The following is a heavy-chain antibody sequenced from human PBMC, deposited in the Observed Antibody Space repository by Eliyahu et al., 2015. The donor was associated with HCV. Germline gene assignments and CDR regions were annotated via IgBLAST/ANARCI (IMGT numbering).Heavy chain of an antibody. Sequence: QVQLQQWGAGLLKPSETLSLTCAVYGGSFSGYYWSWIRQPPGKGLEWIGEINHSGSTNYNPSLKSRVTISVDTSKNQFSLKLSSVTAADTAVYYCARTPPNYVWGSYRYYFDYWGQGTLVTVSS. CDR1: GGSFSGYY. CDR2: INHSGST. V-gene: IGHV4-34*01. D-gene: IGHD3-16*02. J-gene: IGHJ4*02. CDR3: ARTPPNYVWGSYRYYFDY.